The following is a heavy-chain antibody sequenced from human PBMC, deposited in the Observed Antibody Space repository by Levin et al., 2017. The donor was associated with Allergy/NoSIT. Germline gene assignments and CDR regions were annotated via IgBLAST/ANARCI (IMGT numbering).Heavy chain of an antibody. CDR2: INPNSGGT. Sequence: ASVKVSCKASGYTFTGYYMHWVRQAPGQGLEWMGWINPNSGGTNYAQKFQGRVTMTRDTSISTAYMELSRLRSDDTAVYYCARDSRYLSPRYYMDVWGKGTTVTVSS. CDR3: ARDSRYLSPRYYMDV. J-gene: IGHJ6*03. CDR1: GYTFTGYY. V-gene: IGHV1-2*02. D-gene: IGHD3-9*01.